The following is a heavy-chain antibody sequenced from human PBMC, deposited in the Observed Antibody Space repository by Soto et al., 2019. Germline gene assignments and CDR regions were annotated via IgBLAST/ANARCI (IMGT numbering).Heavy chain of an antibody. V-gene: IGHV2-26*01. CDR3: ARTPGWGSSWWDDAFDI. Sequence: QVTLKESGPVLVKPTEPLTLTCTVSGFSLSNARMGVSWIRQPPGKALEWLAHIFSNDEKSYSTSLKSRLTISKDTSKSQVVLTMTNMDPVDTATYYCARTPGWGSSWWDDAFDIWGQGTMVTVSS. CDR1: GFSLSNARMG. D-gene: IGHD6-13*01. J-gene: IGHJ3*02. CDR2: IFSNDEK.